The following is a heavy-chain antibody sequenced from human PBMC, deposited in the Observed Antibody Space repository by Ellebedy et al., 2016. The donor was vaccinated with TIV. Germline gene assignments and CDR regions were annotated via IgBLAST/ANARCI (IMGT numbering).Heavy chain of an antibody. CDR1: GTVIRRFY. V-gene: IGHV4-4*08. D-gene: IGHD3-22*01. J-gene: IGHJ4*02. Sequence: MPSETLSLTCSVSGTVIRRFYWSWIRQPPGNGLEWTGDIYSSQSTNYNPSLKSRVTISVDTSKNQFSLRLSSVTAADTAVYYCARLPGEDSRGYYFDHWGQGTLVTVSS. CDR2: IYSSQST. CDR3: ARLPGEDSRGYYFDH.